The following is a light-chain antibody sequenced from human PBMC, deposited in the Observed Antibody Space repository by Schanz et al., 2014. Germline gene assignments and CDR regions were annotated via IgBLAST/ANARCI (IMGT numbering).Light chain of an antibody. Sequence: QSVLTQPPSVSGAPGQRVTISCTGSSSNIGAGYDVHWYQQLPGTAPKLLIHGDTNRPSGVPDRFSGSKSGTSASLAITGLQAEDEAGYYCLSYDSSLSGWVFGGGTKLTVL. V-gene: IGLV1-40*01. CDR3: LSYDSSLSGWV. CDR2: GDT. CDR1: SSNIGAGYD. J-gene: IGLJ3*02.